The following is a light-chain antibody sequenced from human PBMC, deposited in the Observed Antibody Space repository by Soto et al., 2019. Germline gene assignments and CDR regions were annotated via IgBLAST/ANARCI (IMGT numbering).Light chain of an antibody. Sequence: EIVLTQSPGTLSLSPGERATLSCRASQSVTSSYLAWYQQKPGQAHSLLAYGASSRDTGIPDRFSGSGSGTDVTLTISRLEPEEFAVYYCQHYVSPPITFGQGTRLEI. V-gene: IGKV3-20*01. CDR1: QSVTSSY. CDR3: QHYVSPPIT. J-gene: IGKJ5*01. CDR2: GAS.